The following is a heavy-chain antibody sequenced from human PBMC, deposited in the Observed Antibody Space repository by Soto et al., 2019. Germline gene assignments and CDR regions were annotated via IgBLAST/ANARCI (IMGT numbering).Heavy chain of an antibody. CDR3: ARDASGGLYDFWSGYTYGMDV. Sequence: TSETLSLTCTVAGGSISSYYWSWIRQPPGKGLEWIGYIYYSGSTNYNPSLKSRVTISVDTSKNQFSLKLSSVTAADTAVYYCARDASGGLYDFWSGYTYGMDVWGQGTTVTVSS. D-gene: IGHD3-3*01. V-gene: IGHV4-59*01. J-gene: IGHJ6*02. CDR1: GGSISSYY. CDR2: IYYSGST.